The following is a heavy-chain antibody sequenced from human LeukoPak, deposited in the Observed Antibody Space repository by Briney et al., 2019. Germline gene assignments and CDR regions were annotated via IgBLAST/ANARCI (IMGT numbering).Heavy chain of an antibody. V-gene: IGHV1-2*02. Sequence: ASVKVSCKASGYTFTGYYMHWVRQAPGQGLEWMGWINPNSGGTNYAQKFQGRVTMTRDTSISTAYMELSRLRSDDTAVYYCARGITIFGVVTENWFDPWGQGTLVTDSS. CDR1: GYTFTGYY. CDR3: ARGITIFGVVTENWFDP. CDR2: INPNSGGT. J-gene: IGHJ5*02. D-gene: IGHD3-3*01.